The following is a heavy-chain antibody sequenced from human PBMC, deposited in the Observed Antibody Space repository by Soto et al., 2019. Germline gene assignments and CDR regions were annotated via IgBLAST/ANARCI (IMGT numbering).Heavy chain of an antibody. J-gene: IGHJ6*02. D-gene: IGHD3-10*01. CDR3: AREDREYYYYYYGMDV. CDR1: GYTFTGYY. V-gene: IGHV1-2*02. CDR2: INPNSGGT. Sequence: ASVKVSCKASGYTFTGYYMHWVRQAPGQGLEWMGWINPNSGGTNYAQKFQGRVTMTRDTSISTAYMELSRLRSDDTAVYYCAREDREYYYYYYGMDVWGQGTTVTVSS.